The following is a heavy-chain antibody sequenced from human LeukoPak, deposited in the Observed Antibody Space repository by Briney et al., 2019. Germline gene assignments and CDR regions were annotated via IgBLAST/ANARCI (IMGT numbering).Heavy chain of an antibody. Sequence: PGGSLRLSCAASGFTFSSYSMNWVRQAPGKGLEWVSSISSSSSYIHYADSVKGRFTISRDNAKNSLYLQMNSLRAEDTAVYYCAREGIVVVPAARRYFDYWGQGTLVTVSS. D-gene: IGHD2-2*01. CDR2: ISSSSSYI. CDR3: AREGIVVVPAARRYFDY. V-gene: IGHV3-21*01. CDR1: GFTFSSYS. J-gene: IGHJ4*02.